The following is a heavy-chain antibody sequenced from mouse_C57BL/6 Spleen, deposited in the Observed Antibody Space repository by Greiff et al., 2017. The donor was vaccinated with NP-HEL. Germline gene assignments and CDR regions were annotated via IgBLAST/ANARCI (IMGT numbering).Heavy chain of an antibody. CDR1: GFSLTSYA. V-gene: IGHV2-9-1*01. J-gene: IGHJ3*01. D-gene: IGHD1-1*01. Sequence: QVQLKESGPGLVAPSQSLSITCTVSGFSLTSYAISWVRQPPGKGLEWLGVIWTGGGTNDNSALKSRLSISKDKSKSQVFLKMNSLQTDETARYYCARNALGSSYVWFAYWGQGTLVTVSA. CDR3: ARNALGSSYVWFAY. CDR2: IWTGGGT.